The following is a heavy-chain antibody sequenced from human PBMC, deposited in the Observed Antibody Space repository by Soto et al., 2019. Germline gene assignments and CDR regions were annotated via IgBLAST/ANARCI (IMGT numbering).Heavy chain of an antibody. CDR2: ITSSGGNT. CDR1: GFTFSSYA. Sequence: PGGSLRLSCAASGFTFSSYAMNWVHQAPGKGLEWVSAITSSGGNTYYADSVKGRFSISRDNSKNTLYLQMNSLRAEDTAVYYCAKCVWFGECYNWFDPWGQGTLVTVSS. V-gene: IGHV3-23*01. CDR3: AKCVWFGECYNWFDP. J-gene: IGHJ5*02. D-gene: IGHD3-10*01.